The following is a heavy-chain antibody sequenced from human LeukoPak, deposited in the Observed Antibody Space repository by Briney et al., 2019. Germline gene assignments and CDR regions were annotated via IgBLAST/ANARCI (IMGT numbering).Heavy chain of an antibody. Sequence: SETLSLTCTVSGGSISSSSYYWGWIRQPPGKGLEWIGSIYYSGSTYYNPSLKTRLTITLDTSKNQFSLKLSSVTAADTAVYYCARQSIAVAGTGAVGDYWGQGTLVTVSS. CDR3: ARQSIAVAGTGAVGDY. CDR2: IYYSGST. V-gene: IGHV4-39*01. J-gene: IGHJ4*02. CDR1: GGSISSSSYY. D-gene: IGHD6-19*01.